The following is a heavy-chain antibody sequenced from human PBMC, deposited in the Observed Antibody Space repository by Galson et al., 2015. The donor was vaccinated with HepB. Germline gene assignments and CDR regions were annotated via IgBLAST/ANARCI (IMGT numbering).Heavy chain of an antibody. CDR2: ISTNTGNP. Sequence: SVKVSCKASGYTFTRYAMNWVRRAPGQGLEWMGWISTNTGNPTYAQGFTGRFVFSLDTSVSTAYLQISSLKAEDTAVYYCARVGSSGGTYYFDYWGQGTLVAVSS. V-gene: IGHV7-4-1*02. CDR1: GYTFTRYA. J-gene: IGHJ4*02. D-gene: IGHD6-19*01. CDR3: ARVGSSGGTYYFDY.